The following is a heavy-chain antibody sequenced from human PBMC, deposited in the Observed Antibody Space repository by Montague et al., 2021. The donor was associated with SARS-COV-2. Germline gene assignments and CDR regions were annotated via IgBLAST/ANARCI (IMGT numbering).Heavy chain of an antibody. CDR1: GFTFSDRY. D-gene: IGHD6-19*01. CDR3: ASDWSAWYGYFDN. Sequence: YLSLSCSASGFTFSDRYMSWIRQPPGKGLEWVSSISGSGTTIYYADSVRGRFTISRDSATNSLYLQMNSLRADDTALYFCASDWSAWYGYFDNWGQGTLVTVSS. V-gene: IGHV3-11*01. J-gene: IGHJ4*01. CDR2: ISGSGTTI.